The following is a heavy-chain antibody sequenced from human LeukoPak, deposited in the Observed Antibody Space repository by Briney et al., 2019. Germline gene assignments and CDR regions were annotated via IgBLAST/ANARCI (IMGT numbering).Heavy chain of an antibody. Sequence: SQTLSLTCAISGDSVSSNSAAWNWIRQSPSRGLEWLGRTYYRSKLYNDYAVSVKSRITINPDTSKNQFSLQLNSVTPEDTAVYYCARGSITMIVHPFDYWGQGTLVTVSS. CDR1: GDSVSSNSAA. D-gene: IGHD3-22*01. CDR2: TYYRSKLYN. J-gene: IGHJ4*02. CDR3: ARGSITMIVHPFDY. V-gene: IGHV6-1*01.